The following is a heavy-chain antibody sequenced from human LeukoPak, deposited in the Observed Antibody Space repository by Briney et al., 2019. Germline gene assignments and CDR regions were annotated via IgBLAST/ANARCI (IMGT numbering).Heavy chain of an antibody. CDR1: GFTVSTTY. CDR2: IYVDGRT. Sequence: GGSLRLSCAASGFTVSTTYMSWVRQAPGKGLEWVSLIYVDGRTYYADSVKSRFTISRDNSKNTLYLQVNSLRAEDTAVYYCARRGDGGRSFDYWGQGTLVTVSS. CDR3: ARRGDGGRSFDY. J-gene: IGHJ4*02. V-gene: IGHV3-53*01. D-gene: IGHD4-23*01.